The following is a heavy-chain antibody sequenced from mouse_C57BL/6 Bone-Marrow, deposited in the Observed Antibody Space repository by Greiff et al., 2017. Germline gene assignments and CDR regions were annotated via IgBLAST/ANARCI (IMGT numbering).Heavy chain of an antibody. J-gene: IGHJ3*01. D-gene: IGHD2-4*01. CDR1: GFTFSDYG. V-gene: IGHV5-15*04. Sequence: EVMLVESGGGLVQPGGSLKLSCAASGFTFSDYGMAWVRQAPRKGPEWVAFISNLAYSIYYADTVTGRFTISRDNAKNTLYLEMSSLRSEDTAMYYCARLFMITPRRTFAYWGQGTLVTVSA. CDR3: ARLFMITPRRTFAY. CDR2: ISNLAYSI.